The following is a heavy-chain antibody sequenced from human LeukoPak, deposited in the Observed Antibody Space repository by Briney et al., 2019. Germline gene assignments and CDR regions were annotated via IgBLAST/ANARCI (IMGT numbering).Heavy chain of an antibody. CDR3: AKILVVAAQGILFDY. D-gene: IGHD2-15*01. V-gene: IGHV3-23*01. J-gene: IGHJ4*02. CDR1: GFTFSSYA. CDR2: ISGSGGST. Sequence: PGGSLRLSCAASGFTFSSYAMSWVRQAPGKGLERVSAISGSGGSTYYADSVKGRFTISRDNSKNTLYLQMNSLRAEDTAVYYCAKILVVAAQGILFDYWGQGTLVTVSS.